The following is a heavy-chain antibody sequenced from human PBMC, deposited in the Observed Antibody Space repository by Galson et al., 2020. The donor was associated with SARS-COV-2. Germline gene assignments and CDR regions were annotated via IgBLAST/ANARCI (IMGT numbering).Heavy chain of an antibody. CDR1: GGSISSGSYY. V-gene: IGHV4-61*02. D-gene: IGHD1-26*01. CDR2: IYTSGST. Sequence: SETLSLTCTVPGGSISSGSYYWSSIRQPAGKGLEWIGRIYTSGSTNYNPSLKSRVTTSVDTSKNQFSLKLSSVTAADTAVYYCARDIGRYWGQGTLVTVSS. CDR3: ARDIGRY. J-gene: IGHJ4*02.